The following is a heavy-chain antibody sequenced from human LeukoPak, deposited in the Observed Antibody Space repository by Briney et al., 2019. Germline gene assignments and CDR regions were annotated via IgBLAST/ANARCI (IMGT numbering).Heavy chain of an antibody. CDR3: AKTDIVVVPAANCHWFDP. J-gene: IGHJ5*02. V-gene: IGHV3-30*02. D-gene: IGHD2-2*01. Sequence: GGSLRLSCAVSGFTFSSYGMHWVRQAPGKGLEWVAFIRYDGSNKYYADSVKGRFTISRDNSKNTLYLQMNSLRAEDTAVYYCAKTDIVVVPAANCHWFDPWGQGTLVTVSS. CDR2: IRYDGSNK. CDR1: GFTFSSYG.